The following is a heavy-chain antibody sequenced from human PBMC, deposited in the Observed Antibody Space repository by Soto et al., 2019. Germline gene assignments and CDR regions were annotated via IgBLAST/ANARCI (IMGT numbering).Heavy chain of an antibody. D-gene: IGHD6-6*01. J-gene: IGHJ5*02. Sequence: PGGSLSLSCAVSGFTFDDNAMHWVRQAPEKGLEWVSGINWKSDIGYADSVKGRFTISRDNAENSLYLQMNSLRAEDTAVYYCAKHVQVLIAARLVDPWGQGTLVTVSS. CDR2: INWKSDI. CDR1: GFTFDDNA. V-gene: IGHV3-9*01. CDR3: AKHVQVLIAARLVDP.